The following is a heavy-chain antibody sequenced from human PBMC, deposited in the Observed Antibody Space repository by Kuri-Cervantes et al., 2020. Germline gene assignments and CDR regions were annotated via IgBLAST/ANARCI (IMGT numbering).Heavy chain of an antibody. CDR1: GFTFSSYG. V-gene: IGHV3-30*18. J-gene: IGHJ4*02. CDR3: AKTEDTAMAPGY. Sequence: GGSLRLSCAASGFTFSSYGMHWVRQAPGKGLEWVAVISYDGSNKYYADSVKGRFTISRDNSKNTLYLQMNSLRAEDTAVYYCAKTEDTAMAPGYWGQGTLVTVSS. D-gene: IGHD5-18*01. CDR2: ISYDGSNK.